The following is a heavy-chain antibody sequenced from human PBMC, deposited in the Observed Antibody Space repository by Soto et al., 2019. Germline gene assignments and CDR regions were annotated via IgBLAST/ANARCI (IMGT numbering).Heavy chain of an antibody. J-gene: IGHJ4*02. CDR1: GGTFSSYA. CDR2: IIPIFGTA. V-gene: IGHV1-69*13. D-gene: IGHD1-26*01. Sequence: ASVKVSCKASGGTFSSYAISWVRQAPGQGLEWMGGIIPIFGTANYAQKFQGRVTITADESTSTAYMELSSLRSEDTAVYYCASMGSSVHFDYWGQGTLVTVSS. CDR3: ASMGSSVHFDY.